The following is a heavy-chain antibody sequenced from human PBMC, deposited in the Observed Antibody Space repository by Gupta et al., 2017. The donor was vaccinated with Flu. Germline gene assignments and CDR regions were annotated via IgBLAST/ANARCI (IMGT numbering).Heavy chain of an antibody. CDR2: ISDDGLTT. V-gene: IGHV3-23*01. J-gene: IGHJ5*02. Sequence: ICVRPAPGKELVWVSSISDDGLTTQSVNSMKSRPIMSTKHSENTLLLQLNSLQTADTAVYYCAKLTGPTLFDPWGQGTLVTVSS. D-gene: IGHD1-1*01. CDR3: AKLTGPTLFDP.